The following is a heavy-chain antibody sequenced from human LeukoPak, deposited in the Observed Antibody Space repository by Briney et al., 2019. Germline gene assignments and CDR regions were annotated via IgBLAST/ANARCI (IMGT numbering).Heavy chain of an antibody. CDR2: ISFDGNTI. CDR3: ARSGGFQKFDC. J-gene: IGHJ4*02. Sequence: PGGSLRLSCAASTFPFNTYAMHWFRQAPGKGLEWVAVISFDGNTIYYAESVKGRFTISRDNSRDTLYLQMNTLRAEDTAVYYCARSGGFQKFDCWGQGTLVTVSS. CDR1: TFPFNTYA. V-gene: IGHV3-30-3*01.